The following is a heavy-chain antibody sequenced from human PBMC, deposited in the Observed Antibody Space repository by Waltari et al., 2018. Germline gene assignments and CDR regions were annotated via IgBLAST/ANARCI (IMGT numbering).Heavy chain of an antibody. V-gene: IGHV3-48*03. Sequence: EGQLVESGGGLIQPGGSLRLSRAAPGFTPRPYEMNWVRRAPGKGLEWISFISADGKIIYYADSVKGRFTVSRDNAENSLYLEMNSLRAEDTAVYYCARDPYFYGAGSYYIYDAYDVWGQGTVVTVSS. CDR2: ISADGKII. D-gene: IGHD3-10*01. J-gene: IGHJ3*01. CDR1: GFTPRPYE. CDR3: ARDPYFYGAGSYYIYDAYDV.